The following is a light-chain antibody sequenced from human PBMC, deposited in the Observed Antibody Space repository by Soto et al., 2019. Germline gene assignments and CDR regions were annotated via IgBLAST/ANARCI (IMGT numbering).Light chain of an antibody. CDR1: QSISDW. Sequence: DIQMTQSPSTLSASVGDRVTITCRASQSISDWLAWYQRRPGKAPKLLIYDASSLERGVPSRFSGSGSGTEFTLTISSLQPDDFATYYCQQLNSYPIFTFGPGTKVDIK. CDR2: DAS. CDR3: QQLNSYPIFT. V-gene: IGKV1-5*01. J-gene: IGKJ3*01.